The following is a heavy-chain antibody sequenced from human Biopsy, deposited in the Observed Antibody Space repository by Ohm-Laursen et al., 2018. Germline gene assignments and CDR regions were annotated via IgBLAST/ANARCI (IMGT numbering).Heavy chain of an antibody. Sequence: ASVKVSCKASGYTFTSYHVHWVRQAPGQGLEWMGWINAKTGDTNYAQKFQGRVTMTRDTSISTAYVDLSSLRSNDTAVYYCTRGGYYYDSLAYYYWFDPWGQGTLVTVSS. CDR3: TRGGYYYDSLAYYYWFDP. J-gene: IGHJ5*02. D-gene: IGHD3-22*01. CDR2: INAKTGDT. CDR1: GYTFTSYH. V-gene: IGHV1-2*02.